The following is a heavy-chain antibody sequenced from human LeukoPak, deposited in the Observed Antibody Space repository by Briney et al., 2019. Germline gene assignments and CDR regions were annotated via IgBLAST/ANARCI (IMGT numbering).Heavy chain of an antibody. D-gene: IGHD1-26*01. Sequence: SETLSLTCTVSGGSIGSGGYYWSWIRQHPGKGLEWIGYIYYSGSTYYNPSLKSRVTISVDTSKNQFSLKLSSVTAADTAVYYCARGFLGVPRNWYFDLWGRGTLVTVSS. J-gene: IGHJ2*01. CDR3: ARGFLGVPRNWYFDL. CDR2: IYYSGST. CDR1: GGSIGSGGYY. V-gene: IGHV4-31*03.